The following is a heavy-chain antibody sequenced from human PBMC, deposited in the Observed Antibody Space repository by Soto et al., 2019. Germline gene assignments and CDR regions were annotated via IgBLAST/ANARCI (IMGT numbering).Heavy chain of an antibody. J-gene: IGHJ4*01. D-gene: IGHD5-12*01. CDR1: GGCISISEYY. CDR3: ARDGGVKWLRTVAY. Sequence: PSGTLSLTCTVSGGCISISEYYVSWIRQPPGKGLEWIGYIYYSGSTYYNPSLKSRVTMSVATSKDQFSLALSSVPAAETAVYYWARDGGVKWLRTVAYRGHGTLVTGSS. CDR2: IYYSGST. V-gene: IGHV4-30-4*01.